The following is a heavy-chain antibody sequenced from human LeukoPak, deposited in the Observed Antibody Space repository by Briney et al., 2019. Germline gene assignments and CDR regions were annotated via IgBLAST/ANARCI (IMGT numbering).Heavy chain of an antibody. J-gene: IGHJ6*03. CDR2: INHSGST. D-gene: IGHD6-19*01. CDR3: ARYRGAGFYYYYYMDV. Sequence: SETLSLTCAVYGGSFSGYYWSWIRQPPGKGLEWIGEINHSGSTNYNPSLKSRVTISVDTSQNQFSLKLSSVTAADTAVYYCARYRGAGFYYYYYMDVWGKGTTVTVSS. CDR1: GGSFSGYY. V-gene: IGHV4-34*01.